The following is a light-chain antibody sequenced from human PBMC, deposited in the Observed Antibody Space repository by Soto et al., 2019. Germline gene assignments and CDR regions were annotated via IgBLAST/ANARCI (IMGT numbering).Light chain of an antibody. J-gene: IGKJ1*01. V-gene: IGKV3-20*01. CDR2: GAS. Sequence: EIVLTQSPGTLSLSPGERATLSCRASHRVSSNFFAWYQQKPGQAPRLLIYGASSRATGIPDRFSGSGSGTDFTLAISRLEPEDVAVYYCQQYCSSPWTFGQGTKVEIK. CDR3: QQYCSSPWT. CDR1: HRVSSNF.